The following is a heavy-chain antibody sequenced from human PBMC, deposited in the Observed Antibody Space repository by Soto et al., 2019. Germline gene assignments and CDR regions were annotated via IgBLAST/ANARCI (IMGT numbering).Heavy chain of an antibody. CDR2: IIPILGIA. Sequence: ASVKVSCKASGGTFSSYTISWVRQAPGQGLEWMGRIIPILGIANYAQKFQGRVTITADKSTSTAYMELSSLRSEDTAVYYCARYPTGGTGFWSGYYDYWGQGTLVTVSS. D-gene: IGHD3-3*01. J-gene: IGHJ4*02. V-gene: IGHV1-69*02. CDR1: GGTFSSYT. CDR3: ARYPTGGTGFWSGYYDY.